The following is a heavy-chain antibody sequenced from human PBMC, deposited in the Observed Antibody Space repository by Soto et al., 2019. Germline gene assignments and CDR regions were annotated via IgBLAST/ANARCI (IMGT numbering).Heavy chain of an antibody. D-gene: IGHD1-7*01. CDR1: GFTFSSYN. V-gene: IGHV3-48*02. J-gene: IGHJ4*02. CDR2: ISSSSSTI. Sequence: GGSLRLSCAASGFTFSSYNMNWVRQAPGKGLEWVSYISSSSSTIDYADSVKGRFTISRDNAKNSLYLQMNSLRDEDTAVYYCARDRRELLAGWCDYWGQGTLVTVSS. CDR3: ARDRRELLAGWCDY.